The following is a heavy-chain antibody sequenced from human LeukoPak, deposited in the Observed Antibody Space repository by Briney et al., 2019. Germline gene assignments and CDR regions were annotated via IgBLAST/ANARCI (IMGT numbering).Heavy chain of an antibody. Sequence: ASVKVSCKVSGYTLTELSIHWVRQAPGQGPEWMGWINPNSGGTNYAQNFQGRVTMTRDTSISTAYMELSRLKFDDTAVYYCARSLQGSGWYGWFDPWGQGTLVTVSS. CDR3: ARSLQGSGWYGWFDP. CDR2: INPNSGGT. V-gene: IGHV1-2*02. D-gene: IGHD6-19*01. CDR1: GYTLTELS. J-gene: IGHJ5*02.